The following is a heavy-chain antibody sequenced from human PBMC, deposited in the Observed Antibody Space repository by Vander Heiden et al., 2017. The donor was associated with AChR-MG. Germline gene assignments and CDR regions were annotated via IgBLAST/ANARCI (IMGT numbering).Heavy chain of an antibody. Sequence: QVQLVQSGAEVKKPGSSVKVSCKASGGTFSSYAISWVRQAPGQGLEWMGGIIPIFGTANYAQKFQGRVTITADESTSTAYMELSSLRSEDTAVYYCARDLYRSAPTHYYYGMDVWGQGTTVTVSS. CDR3: ARDLYRSAPTHYYYGMDV. V-gene: IGHV1-69*01. CDR2: IIPIFGTA. CDR1: GGTFSSYA. D-gene: IGHD6-19*01. J-gene: IGHJ6*02.